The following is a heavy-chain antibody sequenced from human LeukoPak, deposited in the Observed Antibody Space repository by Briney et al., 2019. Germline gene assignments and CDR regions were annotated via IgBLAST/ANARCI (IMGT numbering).Heavy chain of an antibody. J-gene: IGHJ4*02. CDR3: AREMDYDSSGYTLDY. Sequence: ASVTVSSTASGGTFSSYATSSVRPALGQGLERMGGIIAIFGTANYTQKFQGRVTLTPDESTSTAYMELSSLRSEDTAVYYCAREMDYDSSGYTLDYWGQGTLVTVSS. D-gene: IGHD3-22*01. CDR2: IIAIFGTA. V-gene: IGHV1-69*13. CDR1: GGTFSSYA.